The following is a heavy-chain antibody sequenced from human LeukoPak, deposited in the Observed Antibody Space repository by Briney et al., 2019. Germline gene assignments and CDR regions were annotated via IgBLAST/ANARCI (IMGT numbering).Heavy chain of an antibody. Sequence: ASETLSLTCAVYGGSFSGYYWSWIRQPPGKGLEWIGEINHSGSTNYNPSLKSRVTISVDTSKNQFSLKLSSVTAADTAVYYCARGQGGGGYYPHANFDPWGQGTLVTVSS. CDR2: INHSGST. D-gene: IGHD3-22*01. CDR3: ARGQGGGGYYPHANFDP. V-gene: IGHV4-34*01. CDR1: GGSFSGYY. J-gene: IGHJ5*02.